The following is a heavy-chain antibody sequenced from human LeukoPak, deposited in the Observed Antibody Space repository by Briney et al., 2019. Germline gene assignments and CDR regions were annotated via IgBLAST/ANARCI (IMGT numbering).Heavy chain of an antibody. CDR2: IYYSGST. V-gene: IGHV4-39*01. Sequence: SETLSLTCTVSGGSISSSSYYWGWIRQTPGKGLEWIGSIYYSGSTDYNPSLKSRVTISVDTSKNQFSLKLSSVTAADTAVYYCAREGYLGRHFDYWGQGTLVTVSS. D-gene: IGHD6-13*01. J-gene: IGHJ4*02. CDR1: GGSISSSSYY. CDR3: AREGYLGRHFDY.